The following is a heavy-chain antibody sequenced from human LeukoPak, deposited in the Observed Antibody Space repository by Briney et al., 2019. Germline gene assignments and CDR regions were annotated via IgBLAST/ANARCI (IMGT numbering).Heavy chain of an antibody. V-gene: IGHV3-30-3*01. CDR3: ARERVVEVVVVPAEFWFDP. D-gene: IGHD2-2*01. CDR2: ISYDGSNK. J-gene: IGHJ5*02. CDR1: GFTFSSHA. Sequence: PGRSLRLSCAASGFTFSSHAMHWVRQAPGKGLEWVAVISYDGSNKYYADSVKGRFTISRDNSKNTLYLQMNSLRAEDTAVYYCARERVVEVVVVPAEFWFDPWGQGTLVTVSS.